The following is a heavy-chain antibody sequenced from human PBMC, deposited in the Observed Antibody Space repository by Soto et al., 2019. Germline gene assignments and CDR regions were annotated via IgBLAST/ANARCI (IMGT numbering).Heavy chain of an antibody. CDR1: GGSFSGYY. Sequence: QVQLQQWGAGLLKPSETLSLTCQVYGGSFSGYYWSWIRQPPGKGLEWIGEIHQSGSTNYNPSLKSRLTISIDTSKNQFSLKLTSVTAADTAVYYCATVVVVASNLRDDAFDIWGQGTMVTVSS. V-gene: IGHV4-34*01. CDR3: ATVVVVASNLRDDAFDI. J-gene: IGHJ3*02. CDR2: IHQSGST. D-gene: IGHD2-15*01.